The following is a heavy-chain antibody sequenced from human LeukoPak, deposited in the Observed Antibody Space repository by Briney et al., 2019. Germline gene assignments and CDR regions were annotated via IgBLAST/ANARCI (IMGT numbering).Heavy chain of an antibody. J-gene: IGHJ4*02. CDR3: ARDPQYCSGGSCYSFDY. D-gene: IGHD2-15*01. V-gene: IGHV3-21*01. Sequence: PGGSLRLSCAASGFTFSTYSMNWVRQAPGKGLEWVSSIISSSSYIYYADSVKGRFTISRDNAKNSLYLQMNSLRAEDTAVYYCARDPQYCSGGSCYSFDYWGQGTLVTVYS. CDR2: IISSSSYI. CDR1: GFTFSTYS.